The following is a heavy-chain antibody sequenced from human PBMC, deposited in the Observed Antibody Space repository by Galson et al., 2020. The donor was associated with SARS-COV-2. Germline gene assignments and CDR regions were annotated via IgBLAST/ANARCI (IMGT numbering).Heavy chain of an antibody. D-gene: IGHD2-15*01. CDR1: GFTFSNYG. CDR3: ARDGYCGGGPGYPRNAFEM. Sequence: GESLKISCAASGFTFSNYGMHRVRQAPGTRLEWVAVIWYDGSNEFYADSVKGRFTISRDNSKNTLYLQMISLRVEDTAVYYCARDGYCGGGPGYPRNAFEMWGQGTMVTVS. CDR2: IWYDGSNE. J-gene: IGHJ3*02. V-gene: IGHV3-33*01.